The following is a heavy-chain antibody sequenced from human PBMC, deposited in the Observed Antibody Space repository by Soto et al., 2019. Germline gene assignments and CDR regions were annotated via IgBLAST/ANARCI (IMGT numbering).Heavy chain of an antibody. V-gene: IGHV4-59*12. D-gene: IGHD6-6*01. Sequence: PSETLSLTCSVSGGSINSYHWNWIRQSPGKELEWIGNIFSSGATDYNPSLKSRVTISLDTSKKQFSLKLTSVTAADTAVYYCARDRDPYSSSSSRWFDPWGQGALVTVSS. CDR1: GGSINSYH. CDR2: IFSSGAT. J-gene: IGHJ5*02. CDR3: ARDRDPYSSSSSRWFDP.